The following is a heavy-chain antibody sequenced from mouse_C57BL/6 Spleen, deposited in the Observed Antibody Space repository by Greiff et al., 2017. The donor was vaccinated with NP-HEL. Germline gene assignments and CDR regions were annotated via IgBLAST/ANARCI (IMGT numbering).Heavy chain of an antibody. CDR3: APYDYDGRGYFDV. J-gene: IGHJ1*03. CDR1: GYTFTSYG. Sequence: QVQLQQSGAELARPGASVKLSCKASGYTFTSYGISWVKQRTGQGLEWIGEIYPRSGNTYYNEKFKGKATLTADKSSSAAYMELRSLTSEDSAVYFCAPYDYDGRGYFDVWGTGTTVTVSS. CDR2: IYPRSGNT. D-gene: IGHD2-4*01. V-gene: IGHV1-81*01.